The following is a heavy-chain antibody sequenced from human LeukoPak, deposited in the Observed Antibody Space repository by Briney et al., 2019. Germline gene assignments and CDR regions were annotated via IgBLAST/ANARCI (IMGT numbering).Heavy chain of an antibody. CDR3: ASYDSSGYYNSLFFDY. J-gene: IGHJ4*02. CDR2: IIPILGIA. V-gene: IGHV1-69*02. D-gene: IGHD3-22*01. CDR1: GGTFSSYT. Sequence: SVKVSCKASGGTFSSYTISWVRQATGQGLDWMGRIIPILGIANYAQKLQGRVTSNANISMSTAYMELSSLRSEDTAVYYCASYDSSGYYNSLFFDYWGQGTLVTVSS.